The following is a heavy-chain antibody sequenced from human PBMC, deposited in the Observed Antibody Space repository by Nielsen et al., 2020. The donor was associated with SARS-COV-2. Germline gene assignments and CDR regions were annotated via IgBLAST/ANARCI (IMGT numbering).Heavy chain of an antibody. J-gene: IGHJ4*02. Sequence: GGSLRLSCAASGFTFSDYYMSWIRQAPGKGLEWVSTISSVLSYIFYADSVKGRFTISRDISTNSLYLQMNSLRVEDTAVYYCARTYCSRTSCHNADWGQGILVTVSS. V-gene: IGHV3-11*06. CDR2: ISSVLSYI. CDR1: GFTFSDYY. D-gene: IGHD2-2*01. CDR3: ARTYCSRTSCHNAD.